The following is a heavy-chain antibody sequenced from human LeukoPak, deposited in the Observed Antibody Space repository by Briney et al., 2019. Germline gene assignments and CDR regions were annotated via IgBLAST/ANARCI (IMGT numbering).Heavy chain of an antibody. CDR1: GFTFSSYV. CDR2: ISSNGGST. CDR3: ARGGQSKYDSSGYLNYFDY. J-gene: IGHJ4*02. V-gene: IGHV3-64*01. D-gene: IGHD3-22*01. Sequence: GGSLRLSCAVTGFTFSSYVMYWVRQAPGKGLEYVSSISSNGGSTYYANSVKGRFTISRDNSKNTLYLQTGSLRAEDMAVYYCARGGQSKYDSSGYLNYFDYWGQGTLVTVSS.